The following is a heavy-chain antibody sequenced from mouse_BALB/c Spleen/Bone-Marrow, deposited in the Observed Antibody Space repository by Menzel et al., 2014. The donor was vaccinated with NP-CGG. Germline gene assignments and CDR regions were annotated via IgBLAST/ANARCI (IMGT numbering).Heavy chain of an antibody. D-gene: IGHD1-1*01. Sequence: DVQLVESGGGLVQPGGSLRLSCATSGFTFXDYYMSWVRQPPGRALEWLGFIRNKANGYTTEYSASVKGRFTISRDNSQSILYLQMNTLRAEDSATYYCARDMGLLRFDYWGQGTTLTVSS. CDR2: IRNKANGYTT. CDR3: ARDMGLLRFDY. J-gene: IGHJ2*01. CDR1: GFTFXDYY. V-gene: IGHV7-3*02.